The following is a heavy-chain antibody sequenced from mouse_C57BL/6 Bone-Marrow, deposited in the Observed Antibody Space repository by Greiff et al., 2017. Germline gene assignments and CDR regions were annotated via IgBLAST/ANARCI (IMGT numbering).Heavy chain of an antibody. V-gene: IGHV1-69*01. J-gene: IGHJ2*01. Sequence: QVQLQQPGAELVMPGASVKLSCKASGYTFTSYWMHWVKQRPGQGLEWIGEIDPSDSYTNYNQKFKGKSTLTVDKSSSTAYMQLSSLTSEDSAVSYCARDYYYDGGDYCDYWGQGTTLTVSS. CDR3: ARDYYYDGGDYCDY. CDR1: GYTFTSYW. D-gene: IGHD1-1*01. CDR2: IDPSDSYT.